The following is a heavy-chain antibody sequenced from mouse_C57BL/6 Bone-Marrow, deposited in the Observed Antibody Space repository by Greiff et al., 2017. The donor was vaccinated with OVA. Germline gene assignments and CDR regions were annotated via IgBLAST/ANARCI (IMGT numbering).Heavy chain of an antibody. J-gene: IGHJ3*01. D-gene: IGHD2-4*01. Sequence: VQLQQPGAELVMPGASVKLSCKASGYTFTSYWMHWVKQRPGQGLEWIGEIDPSDSYTNYNQKFKGKATLTVDKSSSTAYMQLSSLTSEDSAVYYCARGIYDDDDWCAYWGQGNLVTVSA. V-gene: IGHV1-69*01. CDR2: IDPSDSYT. CDR1: GYTFTSYW. CDR3: ARGIYDDDDWCAY.